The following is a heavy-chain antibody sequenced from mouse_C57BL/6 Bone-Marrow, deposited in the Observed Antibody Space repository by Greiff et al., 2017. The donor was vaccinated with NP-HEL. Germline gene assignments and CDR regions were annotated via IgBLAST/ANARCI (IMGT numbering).Heavy chain of an antibody. Sequence: QVQLQQSGPELVKPGASVKISCKASGYAFSSSWMNWVKQRPGTGLEWIGRIYPGDGDTNYNGKFKGKATLTADKSSSTAYMQLSSLTSEDSAVYFCAREGSSLGYFDVWGTGTTVTVSS. CDR3: AREGSSLGYFDV. J-gene: IGHJ1*03. CDR2: IYPGDGDT. CDR1: GYAFSSSW. V-gene: IGHV1-82*01. D-gene: IGHD1-1*01.